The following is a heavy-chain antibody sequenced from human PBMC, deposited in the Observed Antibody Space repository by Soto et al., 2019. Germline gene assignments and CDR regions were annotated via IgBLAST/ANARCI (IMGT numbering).Heavy chain of an antibody. J-gene: IGHJ5*02. D-gene: IGHD6-6*01. CDR3: ARLSSSFELGFDP. Sequence: SETLSLTCTVSGGSISSSSYYWGWIRQPPGKGLEWIGSIYYSGSTYYNPSLKSRVTISVDTSKNQFSLKLSSVTAADTAVYYCARLSSSFELGFDPWGQGTLVTVS. CDR2: IYYSGST. CDR1: GGSISSSSYY. V-gene: IGHV4-39*01.